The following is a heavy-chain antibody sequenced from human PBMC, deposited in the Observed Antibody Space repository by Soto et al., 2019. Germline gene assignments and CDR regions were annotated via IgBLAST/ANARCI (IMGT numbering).Heavy chain of an antibody. CDR2: INPSGGST. CDR1: GYTFTSYY. D-gene: IGHD5-18*01. J-gene: IGHJ6*03. CDR3: ARDKASPIRLDYYYYYYMDV. V-gene: IGHV1-46*03. Sequence: ASVKVSCKASGYTFTSYYMHWVRQAPGQGLEWMGIINPSGGSTSYAQKFQGRVTMTRDTSTSTVYMELSSLRSEGTAVYYCARDKASPIRLDYYYYYYMDVWGKGTTVTVSS.